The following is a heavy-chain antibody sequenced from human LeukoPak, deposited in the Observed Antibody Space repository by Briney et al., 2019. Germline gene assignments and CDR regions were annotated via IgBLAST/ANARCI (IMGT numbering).Heavy chain of an antibody. CDR3: ARDRSQQWLVRGQRGYYFYMDV. D-gene: IGHD6-19*01. V-gene: IGHV3-21*05. J-gene: IGHJ6*03. CDR1: GFTFSSYS. Sequence: GGSLRLSCAASGFTFSSYSMNWVRQAPGKGLEWVSYISSSSSYIYYADSAKGRFTISRDNAKNSLYLQMNSLRAEDTAVYYCARDRSQQWLVRGQRGYYFYMDVWGKGTAVTISS. CDR2: ISSSSSYI.